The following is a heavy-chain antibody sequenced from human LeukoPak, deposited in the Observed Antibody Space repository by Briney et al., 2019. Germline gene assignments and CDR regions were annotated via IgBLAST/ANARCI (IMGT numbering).Heavy chain of an antibody. CDR1: GGTFSSSG. D-gene: IGHD3-22*01. V-gene: IGHV1-69*05. CDR2: IIPITGTA. Sequence: GASVKVSCKASGGTFSSSGISWVRQAPGQGLEWMGGIIPITGTANYAQKFQGRVTMTRDTSISTAYMELSSLRSEDTAVYYCARMSYYDSSGDNWFDPWGQGTLVTVSS. CDR3: ARMSYYDSSGDNWFDP. J-gene: IGHJ5*02.